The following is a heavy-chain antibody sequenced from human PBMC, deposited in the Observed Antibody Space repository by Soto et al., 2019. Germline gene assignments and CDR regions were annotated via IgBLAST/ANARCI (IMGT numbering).Heavy chain of an antibody. J-gene: IGHJ5*01. CDR3: STRAYDTNGYYRFDP. CDR1: GGSFSGHS. V-gene: IGHV4-34*01. D-gene: IGHD3-22*01. Sequence: PSETLSLTCAVYGGSFSGHSWTWIRQSPGKGLDWIGDINHSGRVNYSPSLKSRVTISLDTSKNQFSLTLSAVTAADTAMYYCSTRAYDTNGYYRFDPWGQGTLVTVSS. CDR2: INHSGRV.